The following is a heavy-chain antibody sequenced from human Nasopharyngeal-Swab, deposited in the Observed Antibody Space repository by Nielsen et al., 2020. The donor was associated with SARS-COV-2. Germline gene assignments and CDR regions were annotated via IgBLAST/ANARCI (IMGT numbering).Heavy chain of an antibody. Sequence: SVKVSCKASGGTFSSYAISWVRQAPGQGLEWMGGIIPILGIANYAQKFQGRVTITADKSTSTAYMELSSLRSEDTAVYYCASNGLRYFDWLRGKEYNYYYGMDVWGQGTTVTVSS. CDR2: IIPILGIA. CDR1: GGTFSSYA. D-gene: IGHD3-9*01. J-gene: IGHJ6*02. CDR3: ASNGLRYFDWLRGKEYNYYYGMDV. V-gene: IGHV1-69*10.